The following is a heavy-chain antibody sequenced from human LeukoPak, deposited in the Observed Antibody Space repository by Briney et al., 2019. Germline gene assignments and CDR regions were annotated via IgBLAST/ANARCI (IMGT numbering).Heavy chain of an antibody. J-gene: IGHJ4*02. Sequence: GGSLRLSCAASGFTFSSYWMSWVRQASGKGLEWVANIKQDGSEKYYVDSVKGRFTISRDNAKNSLYLQMNSLRAEDTAVYYCARDRGDGYNHFDYWGQGTLVTVSS. CDR2: IKQDGSEK. V-gene: IGHV3-7*04. D-gene: IGHD5-24*01. CDR3: ARDRGDGYNHFDY. CDR1: GFTFSSYW.